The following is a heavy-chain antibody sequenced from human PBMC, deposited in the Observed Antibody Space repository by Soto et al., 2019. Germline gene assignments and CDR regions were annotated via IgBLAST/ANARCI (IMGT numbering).Heavy chain of an antibody. CDR3: ARESYYDSSGYWENWFDP. D-gene: IGHD3-22*01. Sequence: PGGSLRLSCAASGFTFSSYSMNWVRQAPGKGLEWVSSISSSSSYVYYADSVKGRFTISRDNAKNSLYLQMNSLRAEDTAVYYCARESYYDSSGYWENWFDPWGQGTLVTVSS. CDR1: GFTFSSYS. CDR2: ISSSSSYV. V-gene: IGHV3-21*01. J-gene: IGHJ5*02.